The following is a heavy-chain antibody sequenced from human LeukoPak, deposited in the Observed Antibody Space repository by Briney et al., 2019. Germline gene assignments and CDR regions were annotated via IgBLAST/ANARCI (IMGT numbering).Heavy chain of an antibody. D-gene: IGHD3-3*01. V-gene: IGHV3-48*01. CDR1: GFTFTIFG. Sequence: GGSLRLSCAASGFTFTIFGLNWVRQAPGKGPEWVSYIDARSGITYYADSVQGRFTISREDARESVFLQMDGLRVDDTAVYYCARTYDFGRGPPGDAFDNWGPGTWVIVSA. CDR3: ARTYDFGRGPPGDAFDN. J-gene: IGHJ3*02. CDR2: IDARSGIT.